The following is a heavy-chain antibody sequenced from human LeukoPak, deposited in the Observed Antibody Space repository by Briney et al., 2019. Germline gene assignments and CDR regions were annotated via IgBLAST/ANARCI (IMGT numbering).Heavy chain of an antibody. CDR2: INHSGST. CDR1: GGSFSGYY. V-gene: IGHV4-34*01. Sequence: SETLSLTCAVYGGSFSGYYWSWIRQPPGKGLEWIGEINHSGSTNYNPSLKSRVTISVDTSKNQFSLKLSSVTAADTAAYYCARGRTPYYYDSSGYYWWYFQHWGQGTLVTVSS. D-gene: IGHD3-22*01. J-gene: IGHJ1*01. CDR3: ARGRTPYYYDSSGYYWWYFQH.